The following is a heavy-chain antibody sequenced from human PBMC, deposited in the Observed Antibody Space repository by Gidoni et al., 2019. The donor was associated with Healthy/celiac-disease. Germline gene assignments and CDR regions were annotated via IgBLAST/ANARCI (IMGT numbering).Heavy chain of an antibody. CDR3: ARVDKPYYYDSSGYHQYY. J-gene: IGHJ4*02. Sequence: QVQLVQSGAEVKKPGASVKVSCKASGYTFTSYDINWVRQATGQGLEWMGWMNPNSGNTGYAQKFQGRVTMTRNTSISTAYMELSSLRSEDTAVYYCARVDKPYYYDSSGYHQYYWGQGTLVTVSS. V-gene: IGHV1-8*01. CDR1: GYTFTSYD. D-gene: IGHD3-22*01. CDR2: MNPNSGNT.